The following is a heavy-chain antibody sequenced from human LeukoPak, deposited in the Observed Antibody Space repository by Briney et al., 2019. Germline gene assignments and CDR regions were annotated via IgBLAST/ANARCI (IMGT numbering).Heavy chain of an antibody. Sequence: GGSLRLSCAASGFTFSSYAMSWVRQAPGKGLEWVSAISGSGGSTYYADSVKGRFTISRDNSKNTLYLQMNSLRAEDTAVYSCAKDSGYDSSGYPFNWFDPWGQGTLVTVSS. CDR3: AKDSGYDSSGYPFNWFDP. CDR2: ISGSGGST. J-gene: IGHJ5*02. V-gene: IGHV3-23*01. CDR1: GFTFSSYA. D-gene: IGHD3-22*01.